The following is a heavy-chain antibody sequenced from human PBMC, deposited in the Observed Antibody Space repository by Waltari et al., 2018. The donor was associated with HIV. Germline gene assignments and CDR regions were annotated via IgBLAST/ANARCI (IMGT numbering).Heavy chain of an antibody. J-gene: IGHJ4*02. CDR3: AVPRCNRANCHFAS. CDR2: INTDGTYT. Sequence: EVRLEESGGGLVQPGGSLRLSCAASGFSFTSSWMHWVRQVPGKRPARVSRINTDGTYTNYADAVRGRFSNSRDNAKNTLYLQMNSLKVEDTAVYFCAVPRCNRANCHFASWGQGTLVTVSS. CDR1: GFSFTSSW. V-gene: IGHV3-74*01. D-gene: IGHD1-1*01.